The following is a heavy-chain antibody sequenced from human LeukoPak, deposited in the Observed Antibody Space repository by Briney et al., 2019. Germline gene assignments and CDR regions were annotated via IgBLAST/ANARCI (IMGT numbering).Heavy chain of an antibody. CDR2: INPNSGGT. CDR1: GYTFTGYY. J-gene: IGHJ4*02. D-gene: IGHD2-2*01. CDR3: ARVVSDIVVVPAAIPVIDY. Sequence: GASVKVSCKASGYTFTGYYMHWVRQAPGQGLEWMGWINPNSGGTNYAQKFQGRVTMTRDTSISTAYMELSRLRSDGTAVYYCARVVSDIVVVPAAIPVIDYWGQGTLVTVSS. V-gene: IGHV1-2*02.